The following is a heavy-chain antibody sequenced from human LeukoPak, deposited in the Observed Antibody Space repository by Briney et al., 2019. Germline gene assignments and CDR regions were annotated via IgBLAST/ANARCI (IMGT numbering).Heavy chain of an antibody. D-gene: IGHD2-21*02. Sequence: PSETLSLTCTVSGGSISSYYWSWIRQPAGKGLEWIGRIYTSGSTDYNPSLKSRVTMSVDTSKNQFSLKLSSVTAADTAVYYCARTVVVVTAGRYYYYYMDVWGKGTTVTVS. CDR3: ARTVVVVTAGRYYYYYMDV. J-gene: IGHJ6*03. CDR1: GGSISSYY. CDR2: IYTSGST. V-gene: IGHV4-4*07.